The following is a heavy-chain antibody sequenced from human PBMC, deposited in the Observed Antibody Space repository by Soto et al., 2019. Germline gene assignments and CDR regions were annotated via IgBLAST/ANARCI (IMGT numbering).Heavy chain of an antibody. CDR3: ARNYGFGELFDP. V-gene: IGHV1-18*01. CDR1: GYTFTSYG. D-gene: IGHD3-10*01. J-gene: IGHJ5*02. Sequence: QVQLVQSGAEVKKPGASVKVYCKASGYTFTSYGISWVRQAPGQGLEWMGWISAYNGNTNYAQKLQGRITITTDTSTSKAYMELRSLRSADTAVYYSARNYGFGELFDPWGQGTLVTVSS. CDR2: ISAYNGNT.